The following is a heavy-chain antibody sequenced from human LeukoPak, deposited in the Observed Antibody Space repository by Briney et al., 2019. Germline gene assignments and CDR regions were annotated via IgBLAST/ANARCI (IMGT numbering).Heavy chain of an antibody. J-gene: IGHJ6*03. CDR3: AITTDYYGSGSCYSYYYYYMDV. D-gene: IGHD3-10*01. Sequence: SETLSLTCAVNGGSFSGYYWSWIRQPPGKGLEWIGEINHSGSTNYNPSLKSRVTISVDTSKNQFSLKLSSVTAADTAVYYCAITTDYYGSGSCYSYYYYYMDVLGKGTTVTVSS. CDR1: GGSFSGYY. CDR2: INHSGST. V-gene: IGHV4-34*01.